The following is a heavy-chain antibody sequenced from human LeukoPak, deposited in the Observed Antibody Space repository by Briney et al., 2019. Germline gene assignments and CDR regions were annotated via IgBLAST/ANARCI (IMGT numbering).Heavy chain of an antibody. V-gene: IGHV3-23*01. CDR1: GFTFSSYA. J-gene: IGHJ4*02. CDR2: ISGSGGST. Sequence: GGSQRLSCAASGFTFSSYAMSWVRQAPGKGLEWVSAISGSGGSTYYADSVKGRFTISRDNSKNTLYLQMNGLRAEDTAVYYCANLIAVAGSFDYWGQGTLVTVSS. CDR3: ANLIAVAGSFDY. D-gene: IGHD6-19*01.